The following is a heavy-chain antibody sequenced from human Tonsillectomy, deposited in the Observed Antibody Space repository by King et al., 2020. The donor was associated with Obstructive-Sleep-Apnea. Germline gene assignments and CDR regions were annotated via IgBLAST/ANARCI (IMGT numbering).Heavy chain of an antibody. CDR2: ISGYNGNT. CDR3: ARDITLLYVGESFPYKLDV. D-gene: IGHD3-10*01. Sequence: QLVQSGGEVKKPGASMKVSCKASGYTFTRYGISWVRLAPRQGLEWMGWISGYNGNTDYAPKFQDRVTMTTDTSTNTVYMELRRLRSDDTAVYYCARDITLLYVGESFPYKLDVWRQGPTVTVSS. CDR1: GYTFTRYG. V-gene: IGHV1-18*01. J-gene: IGHJ6*02.